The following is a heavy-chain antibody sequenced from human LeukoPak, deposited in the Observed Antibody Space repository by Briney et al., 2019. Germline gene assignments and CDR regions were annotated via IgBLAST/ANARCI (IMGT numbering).Heavy chain of an antibody. D-gene: IGHD6-19*01. Sequence: ASVKVSCKTSGYPFTGYYMHWVRQAPGQGLEWMGWINPGSGDTNYAQNFQGRVTMTRDTSISTAYMELSRLTSDDTAMYYCARDGNEAVAGTGAVTHWSQGTLVTVSS. CDR3: ARDGNEAVAGTGAVTH. CDR1: GYPFTGYY. V-gene: IGHV1-2*02. J-gene: IGHJ4*02. CDR2: INPGSGDT.